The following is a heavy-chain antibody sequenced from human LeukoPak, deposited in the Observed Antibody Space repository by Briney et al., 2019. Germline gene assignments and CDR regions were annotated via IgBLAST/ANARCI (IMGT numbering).Heavy chain of an antibody. CDR2: IIPIFGTA. V-gene: IGHV1-69*05. CDR1: GGTFSSYA. CDR3: ASRRYYDFWSGYYPRYYYYMDV. Sequence: SVKVSCKASGGTFSSYAISWVRQAPGQGLEWMGRIIPIFGTANYAQKFQGRITITTDESTSTAYMELSSLRSEDTAVYYCASRRYYDFWSGYYPRYYYYMDVWGKGTTVTVSS. D-gene: IGHD3-3*01. J-gene: IGHJ6*03.